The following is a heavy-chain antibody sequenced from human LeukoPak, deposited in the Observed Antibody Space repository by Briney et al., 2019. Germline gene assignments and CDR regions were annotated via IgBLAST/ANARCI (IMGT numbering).Heavy chain of an antibody. Sequence: GESLKISCKGPGYTFTNYWIGWVRQMPGKGLEWMGIMYPGDSDTRYSPSFQGQVTISADKSISTAYLQWSSLKASDTAMYYCARGDYGDFRVFYTLFDYWGQGTLVTVSS. V-gene: IGHV5-51*01. CDR1: GYTFTNYW. J-gene: IGHJ4*02. CDR3: ARGDYGDFRVFYTLFDY. CDR2: MYPGDSDT. D-gene: IGHD4-17*01.